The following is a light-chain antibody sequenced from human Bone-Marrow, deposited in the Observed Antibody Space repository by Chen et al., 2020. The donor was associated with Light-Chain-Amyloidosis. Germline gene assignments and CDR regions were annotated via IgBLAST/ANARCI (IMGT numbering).Light chain of an antibody. J-gene: IGLJ2*01. CDR2: RDT. Sequence: SYELTQPPSVSVSPGQTARITCSGDDLPTKYAYWYQQKPGQAPVLVIHRDTERPSGISERFSGCSSGTTATVTIRGGQAEDEADYPCQSADSSGTYEVIFGGGTKLTVL. CDR1: DLPTKY. V-gene: IGLV3-25*03. CDR3: QSADSSGTYEVI.